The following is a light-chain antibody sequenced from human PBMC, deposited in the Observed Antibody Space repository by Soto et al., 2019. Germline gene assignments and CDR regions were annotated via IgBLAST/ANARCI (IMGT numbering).Light chain of an antibody. Sequence: QAVVTQPPSASGTPGQRVTISCSGSSSNIGSHTVDWFQQLPGTAPKLLIHSNNQRPSGVPDRFSGSKSGTSASLAISGLQSDDEADYYCAAWDDSLFGWVFGGGTKVTVL. CDR1: SSNIGSHT. J-gene: IGLJ3*02. V-gene: IGLV1-44*01. CDR3: AAWDDSLFGWV. CDR2: SNN.